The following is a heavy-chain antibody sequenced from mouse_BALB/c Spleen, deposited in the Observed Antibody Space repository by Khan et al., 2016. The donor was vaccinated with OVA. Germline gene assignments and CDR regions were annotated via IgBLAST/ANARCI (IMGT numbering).Heavy chain of an antibody. J-gene: IGHJ1*01. CDR2: IWTGGST. CDR1: GFSLTSYG. CDR3: ARYYGNYGWYFDV. D-gene: IGHD2-1*01. Sequence: QVQLKESGPGLVAPSQSLSITCTVSGFSLTSYGVHWVRQPPGKGLEWLGVIWTGGSTNYNSAIMSRLSISKDNSKSQVFLKMNSLQTDDTAMYYCARYYGNYGWYFDVWGAGTTVTVSS. V-gene: IGHV2-9*02.